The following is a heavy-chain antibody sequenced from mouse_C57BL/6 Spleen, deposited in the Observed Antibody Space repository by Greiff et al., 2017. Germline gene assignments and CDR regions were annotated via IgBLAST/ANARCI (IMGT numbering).Heavy chain of an antibody. CDR3: AKEHNRNYYGSSHAMDY. CDR2: IWRGGST. D-gene: IGHD1-1*01. CDR1: GFSLTSYG. V-gene: IGHV2-5*01. J-gene: IGHJ4*01. Sequence: QVQLKESGPGLVQPSQSLSITCTVSGFSLTSYGVHWVRQSPGKGLEWLGVIWRGGSTDYNAAFMSRLSITKDNSKSQVFFKMNSLQADDTAIYYCAKEHNRNYYGSSHAMDYWGQGTSVTVSS.